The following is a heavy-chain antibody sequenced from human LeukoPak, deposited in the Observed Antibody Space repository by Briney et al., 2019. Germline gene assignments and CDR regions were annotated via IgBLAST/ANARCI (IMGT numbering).Heavy chain of an antibody. CDR1: GGSISSSSYY. CDR2: IYYSGST. D-gene: IGHD2-2*01. CDR3: VDGGSTSNWFDP. J-gene: IGHJ5*02. V-gene: IGHV4-39*07. Sequence: SETLSLTCTVSGGSISSSSYYWGWIRQPPGKGLEWIGSIYYSGSTYYNPSLKSRVTISADTSKNQFSLKLSSVTAADTAVYYCVDGGSTSNWFDPWGQGTLVTVSS.